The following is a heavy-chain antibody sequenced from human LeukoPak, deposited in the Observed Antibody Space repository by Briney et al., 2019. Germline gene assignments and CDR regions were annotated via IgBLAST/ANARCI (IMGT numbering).Heavy chain of an antibody. V-gene: IGHV3-23*01. CDR3: AKRGVIIRVILVGFHKEAYYFDS. Sequence: GGSLRLSCAVSGITLSNYGRTWVREARGKGREWVAGIRGSGGGTNYADSVKGRFTISRDNSKDNLYLKMNSLSADDTAVYFCAKRGVIIRVILVGFHKEAYYFDSWGQGALVTVSS. CDR2: IRGSGGGT. D-gene: IGHD3-10*01. CDR1: GITLSNYG. J-gene: IGHJ4*02.